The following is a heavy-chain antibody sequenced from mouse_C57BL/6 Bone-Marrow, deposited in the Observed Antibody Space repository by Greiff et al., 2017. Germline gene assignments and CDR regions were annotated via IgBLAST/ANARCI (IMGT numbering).Heavy chain of an antibody. V-gene: IGHV14-2*01. CDR2: IDPEDGET. CDR3: TRVHFYSGTNY. J-gene: IGHJ2*01. Sequence: EVQLQQSGAELVKPGASVKLSCTASGFNIKGYYIHWVKQRTEQGLEWIGRIDPEDGETKYAPKFQDKATITADTSSNTAYLQLSSLTSEDTAAYDCTRVHFYSGTNYGGQGNTLPVSA. CDR1: GFNIKGYY. D-gene: IGHD1-1*01.